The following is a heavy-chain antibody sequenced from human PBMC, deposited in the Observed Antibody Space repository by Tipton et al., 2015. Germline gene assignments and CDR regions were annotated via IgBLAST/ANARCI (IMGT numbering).Heavy chain of an antibody. CDR3: ARARGRHGGLFDS. CDR1: GGSIDSYY. V-gene: IGHV4-59*01. D-gene: IGHD4-23*01. J-gene: IGHJ4*02. CDR2: IDFRGST. Sequence: LRLSCTVSGGSIDSYYWSWIRQPPGKRLEWIGYIDFRGSTEYNPSVKSRVSISVDRSKNQFSLRLNSVTAADTAVYFCARARGRHGGLFDSWGQGILVTVSS.